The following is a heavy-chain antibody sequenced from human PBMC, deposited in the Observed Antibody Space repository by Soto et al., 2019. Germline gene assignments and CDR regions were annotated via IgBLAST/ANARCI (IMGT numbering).Heavy chain of an antibody. CDR2: IYYNDDR. CDR3: AHSDGGYEIIYFDF. CDR1: GFSFSTAGVA. V-gene: IGHV2-5*01. Sequence: VSGPTLVNPTQTLTLTCTFSGFSFSTAGVAVGWIRQTPGGALEWLTLIYYNDDRRFSPSLKTRLNITGDTSKNQVVLSLTNVDPGDTATYFCAHSDGGYEIIYFDFWGQGIPVTVSS. D-gene: IGHD5-12*01. J-gene: IGHJ4*02.